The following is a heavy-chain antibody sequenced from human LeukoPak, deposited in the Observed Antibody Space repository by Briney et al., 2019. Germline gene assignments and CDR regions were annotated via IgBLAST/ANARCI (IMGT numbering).Heavy chain of an antibody. D-gene: IGHD6-13*01. Sequence: GGSLRLSCAASGFTVSSTYMSWVRQAPGKGLEWVSVIYTGGSTFYADSVNGRFTISRDTSTNTLYLQMNSLRGEDTAVYYCASQRAISRSAYGLDVWGQGTTVTVSS. CDR2: IYTGGST. CDR1: GFTVSSTY. V-gene: IGHV3-66*02. J-gene: IGHJ6*02. CDR3: ASQRAISRSAYGLDV.